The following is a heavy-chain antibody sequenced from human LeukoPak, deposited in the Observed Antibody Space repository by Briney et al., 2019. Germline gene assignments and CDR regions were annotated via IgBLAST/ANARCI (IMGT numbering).Heavy chain of an antibody. CDR2: ISAYNGNT. CDR3: ARENSGWSYYYYYGMDV. D-gene: IGHD6-19*01. Sequence: ASVKVSCKASGYTFTSYGISWVRQAPGQGLEWMGWISAYNGNTNYAQKLQGRVTMTTDTSTSTAYMELRSLRSDDTAVYYCARENSGWSYYYYYGMDVWGQGTTVTVSS. V-gene: IGHV1-18*01. J-gene: IGHJ6*02. CDR1: GYTFTSYG.